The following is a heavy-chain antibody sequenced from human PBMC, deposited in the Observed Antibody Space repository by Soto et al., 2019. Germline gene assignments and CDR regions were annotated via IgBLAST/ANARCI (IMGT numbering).Heavy chain of an antibody. CDR1: GFTFSSYA. D-gene: IGHD3-9*01. Sequence: PGGSLRLSCSASGFTFSSYAMHWVRQAPGKGLEYVSAISRNGGSTYYADSVKGRFTISRDNSKNTLYLQMNSLRAEDTAVYYCAKETMGYYDILTGYYRSGYFDYWGQGTLVTVSS. CDR2: ISRNGGST. J-gene: IGHJ4*02. CDR3: AKETMGYYDILTGYYRSGYFDY. V-gene: IGHV3-64*04.